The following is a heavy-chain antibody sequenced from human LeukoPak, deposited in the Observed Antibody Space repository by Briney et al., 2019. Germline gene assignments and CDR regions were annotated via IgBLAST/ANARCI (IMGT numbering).Heavy chain of an antibody. Sequence: PSETLSLTCTVSGGSISGTDLYWGWIRQLPGKGLEWIGNIHSTGNSFCNPSLKSRVTISVDTSKNQFSLKLSSVTAADTAVCYCEKDSHLDVWGHGTTVTVSS. CDR1: GGSISGTDLY. CDR2: IHSTGNS. CDR3: EKDSHLDV. V-gene: IGHV4-39*01. J-gene: IGHJ6*02. D-gene: IGHD2-15*01.